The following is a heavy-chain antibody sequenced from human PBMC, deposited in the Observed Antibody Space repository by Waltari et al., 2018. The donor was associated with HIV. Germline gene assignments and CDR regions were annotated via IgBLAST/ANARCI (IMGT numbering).Heavy chain of an antibody. CDR3: ARDSRDNSWSLNFFDP. Sequence: EVQLVESGGGPVKPGGSLRLSCRASGFTFNSYSLNWVRQAPGKGLELISSISSSGTFTHYADSGKGRFTISRDNANKSVYLQMNSLRAEDTAVYYCARDSRDNSWSLNFFDPWGQGTLVTVSS. CDR1: GFTFNSYS. J-gene: IGHJ5*02. V-gene: IGHV3-21*01. CDR2: ISSSGTFT. D-gene: IGHD6-13*01.